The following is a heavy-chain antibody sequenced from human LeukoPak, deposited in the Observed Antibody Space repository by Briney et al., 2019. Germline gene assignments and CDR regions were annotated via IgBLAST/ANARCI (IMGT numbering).Heavy chain of an antibody. CDR1: GGSISSGGYY. D-gene: IGHD6-13*01. Sequence: SETLSLTCTVSGGSISSGGYYWSWIRQHPGKGLEWIGYIYYSGSTYYNPSLKSRVTISVDTSKNQFSLKLSSVTAADTAVYYCASGRSGIAAGGGLYCYGMDVWGQGTTVTVSS. CDR2: IYYSGST. CDR3: ASGRSGIAAGGGLYCYGMDV. J-gene: IGHJ6*02. V-gene: IGHV4-31*03.